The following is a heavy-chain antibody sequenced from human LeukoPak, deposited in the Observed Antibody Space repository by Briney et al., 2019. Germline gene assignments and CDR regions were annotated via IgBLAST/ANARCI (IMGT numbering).Heavy chain of an antibody. D-gene: IGHD1-26*01. J-gene: IGHJ4*02. CDR1: GYSFTGYY. CDR3: ARVGQWELDRFHDY. Sequence: ASVKVSCKASGYSFTGYYIHWVRQAPGQGLAWMGWINPYSGDTTYAQKFQGRLTLTRDTSISTAYMEVSRLKSDDTAVFYCARVGQWELDRFHDYWGQGTLVTVSS. CDR2: INPYSGDT. V-gene: IGHV1-2*02.